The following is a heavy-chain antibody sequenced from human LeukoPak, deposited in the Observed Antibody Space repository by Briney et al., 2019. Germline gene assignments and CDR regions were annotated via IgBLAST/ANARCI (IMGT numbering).Heavy chain of an antibody. D-gene: IGHD6-19*01. V-gene: IGHV1-24*01. Sequence: ASVKVSCKVSGYSLTEVSTHWVRQAPGKGLEWMGGFDPEDGEAIYAQKVQGRLTMTEDTSIDTAFMELRSLKSEDTAIYYCATDIRSGWRNYWGQGTLITVSS. J-gene: IGHJ4*02. CDR1: GYSLTEVS. CDR2: FDPEDGEA. CDR3: ATDIRSGWRNY.